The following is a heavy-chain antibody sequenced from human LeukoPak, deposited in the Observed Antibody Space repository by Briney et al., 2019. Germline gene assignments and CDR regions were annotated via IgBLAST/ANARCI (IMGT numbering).Heavy chain of an antibody. CDR3: ARGRKTGTLSDY. D-gene: IGHD1-7*01. J-gene: IGHJ4*02. CDR1: GYTFTSYD. V-gene: IGHV1-8*01. Sequence: ASVKVSCKASGYTFTSYDINWVRQATGQGLEWMGWMNPNSGNTGYAQKFQGRVTMTRNTSISTAYMELGSLRSEDTAVYYCARGRKTGTLSDYWGQGTLVTVSS. CDR2: MNPNSGNT.